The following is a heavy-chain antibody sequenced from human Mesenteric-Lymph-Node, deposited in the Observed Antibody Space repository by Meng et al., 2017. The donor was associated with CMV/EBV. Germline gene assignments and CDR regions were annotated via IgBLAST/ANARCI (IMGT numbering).Heavy chain of an antibody. CDR2: IDEDGSEK. J-gene: IGHJ4*02. V-gene: IGHV3-7*01. CDR1: GFTFTTYW. D-gene: IGHD6-13*01. CDR3: ARIGYSSSSFDY. Sequence: GESLKISCAASGFTFTTYWMSWVRQVPGKGLEWVANIDEDGSEKYYVDSVKGRFTISRDNAKNSLYLQTDSLRVEDTAIYYCARIGYSSSSFDYWGQGILVTVSS.